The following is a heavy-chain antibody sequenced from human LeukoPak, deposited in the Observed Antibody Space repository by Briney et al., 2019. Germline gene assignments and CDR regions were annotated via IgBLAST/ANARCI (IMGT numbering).Heavy chain of an antibody. CDR3: AKGSGSYDGNWFDP. D-gene: IGHD1-26*01. CDR2: ISWDGGST. Sequence: GGSLRLSCAASGFTFDDYTMHWVRQAPGKGLGWVSLISWDGGSTYYADSVKGRFTISRDNSKNSLYLQMNSLGTEDTALYYCAKGSGSYDGNWFDPWGQGTLVTVSS. CDR1: GFTFDDYT. V-gene: IGHV3-43*01. J-gene: IGHJ5*02.